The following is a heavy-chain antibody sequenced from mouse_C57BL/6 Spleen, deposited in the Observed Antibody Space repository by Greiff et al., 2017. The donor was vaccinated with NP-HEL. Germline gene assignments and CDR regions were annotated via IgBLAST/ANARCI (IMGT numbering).Heavy chain of an antibody. J-gene: IGHJ3*01. CDR3: ARIYDYDGEAWFAY. Sequence: QVQLKQSGPGLVAPSQSLSITCTVSGFSLTSYALSWVRQPPGKGLEWLGVIWTGGGTNYNSALKSRLSISKDNSKSQVFLKMNSLQTDDTARYYCARIYDYDGEAWFAYWGQGTLVTVSA. CDR1: GFSLTSYA. CDR2: IWTGGGT. D-gene: IGHD2-4*01. V-gene: IGHV2-9-1*01.